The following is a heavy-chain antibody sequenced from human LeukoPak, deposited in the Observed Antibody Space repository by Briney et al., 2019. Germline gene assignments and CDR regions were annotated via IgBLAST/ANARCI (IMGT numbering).Heavy chain of an antibody. CDR1: GGSISSSSYY. Sequence: SETLSLTCTVSGGSISSSSYYWGWIRQPPGKGLEWIGSIYYSGSTYYNPSLKSRVTISVDTSKNQFSLKLSSVTAADTAVYYCARLVGATYFDYWGQGTLVTVSS. V-gene: IGHV4-39*01. J-gene: IGHJ4*02. D-gene: IGHD1-26*01. CDR3: ARLVGATYFDY. CDR2: IYYSGST.